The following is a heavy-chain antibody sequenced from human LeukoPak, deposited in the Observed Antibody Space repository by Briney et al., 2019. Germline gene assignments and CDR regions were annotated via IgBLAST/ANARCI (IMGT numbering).Heavy chain of an antibody. CDR2: INPNSGGT. D-gene: IGHD6-13*01. J-gene: IGHJ4*02. CDR1: GYTFTGYY. V-gene: IGHV1-2*02. Sequence: ASVKVSCKASGYTFTGYYMHWVRQAPGQGLEWMGWINPNSGGTNYAQKFQGRVTMTRDTSISTAYMELSRLRSDDTAVYYCARATKIAGGGSVDYWGQGTLVTVSS. CDR3: ARATKIAGGGSVDY.